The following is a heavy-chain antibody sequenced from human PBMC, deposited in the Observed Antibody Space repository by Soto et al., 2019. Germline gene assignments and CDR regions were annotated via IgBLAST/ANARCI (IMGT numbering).Heavy chain of an antibody. CDR1: GFSPSSYG. V-gene: IGHV3-30*18. CDR3: AKYAPRQSDFDFSP. D-gene: IGHD5-12*01. J-gene: IGHJ4*01. Sequence: GGSMRVSCEASGFSPSSYGIHWVDQDPVMRLEWVAVITYDRSNKYPADSVKGRLTISRDNSRNTLYLQMNSLRLDDTAVYYCAKYAPRQSDFDFSPWGQGTLLTVST. CDR2: ITYDRSNK.